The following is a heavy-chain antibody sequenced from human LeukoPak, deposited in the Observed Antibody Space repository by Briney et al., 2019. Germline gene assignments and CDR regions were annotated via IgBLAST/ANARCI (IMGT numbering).Heavy chain of an antibody. Sequence: GGSLRLSCEASGFTFSSYSMTWVRQAPGKGLEWVSVISSSGGVTHYADSVKGRFTISRDNSKDTVYLQMNSLRAEDTAVYYCARDSRQQLVRELDYWGRGTLVTVSS. J-gene: IGHJ4*02. CDR1: GFTFSSYS. D-gene: IGHD6-13*01. CDR3: ARDSRQQLVRELDY. V-gene: IGHV3-23*01. CDR2: ISSSGGVT.